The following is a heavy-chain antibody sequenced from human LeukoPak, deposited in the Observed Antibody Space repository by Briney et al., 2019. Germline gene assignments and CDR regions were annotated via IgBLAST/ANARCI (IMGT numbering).Heavy chain of an antibody. J-gene: IGHJ2*01. CDR1: GGSISSYY. D-gene: IGHD1-14*01. CDR2: IYTSGST. CDR3: ASGTFDGPLYGTYWYFHV. Sequence: PSETLSLTCTVSGGSISSYYWSWIRQPAGKGLEWIGRIYTSGSTNYNPSLKGRVTMSIETSKNQFSLQLPSVTAADTAVYYCASGTFDGPLYGTYWYFHVWGRGTLVTVSS. V-gene: IGHV4-4*07.